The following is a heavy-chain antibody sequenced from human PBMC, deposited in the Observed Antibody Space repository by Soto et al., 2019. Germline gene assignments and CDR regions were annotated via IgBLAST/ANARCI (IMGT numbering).Heavy chain of an antibody. CDR2: TYYRSKWYN. J-gene: IGHJ4*02. D-gene: IGHD3-3*01. CDR3: ARDRVTIFVVVIKPLDY. V-gene: IGHV6-1*01. Sequence: SQTLSLTCAISGDSVSSNSAAWNWIRQSPSRGLEWLGRTYYRSKWYNDYAVSVKSRITINPDTSKNQFSLQLNSVTPEDTAVYYCARDRVTIFVVVIKPLDYWGQGTLVTVSS. CDR1: GDSVSSNSAA.